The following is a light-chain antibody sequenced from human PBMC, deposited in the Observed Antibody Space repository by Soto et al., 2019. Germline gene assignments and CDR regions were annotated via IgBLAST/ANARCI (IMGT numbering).Light chain of an antibody. CDR1: SSDVGSYNL. Sequence: QSALTQPASVSGSPGQSITISCTGISSDVGSYNLVSWYQQHPGKAPKVMIYEGSKRTSGVSNRFSGSRPGNTASLTISGLQAEDEAHYYCSSYACSSPHVVFGGGTKLTVL. CDR3: SSYACSSPHVV. J-gene: IGLJ2*01. V-gene: IGLV2-23*01. CDR2: EGS.